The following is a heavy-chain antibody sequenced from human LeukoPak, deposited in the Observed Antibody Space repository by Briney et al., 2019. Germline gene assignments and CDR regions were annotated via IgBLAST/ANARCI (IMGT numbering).Heavy chain of an antibody. CDR1: GGSISSYY. J-gene: IGHJ6*02. CDR3: ASLGIFENYYYGMDV. CDR2: IYYSGRT. Sequence: PSETLSLTCTVSGGSISSYYWSWIRQPPGKGLEGIGYIYYSGRTNYNPSLKSRVTISVDTSKNQFSLKLSSVTAADTAVYYCASLGIFENYYYGMDVWGQGTTVTVSS. D-gene: IGHD2-15*01. V-gene: IGHV4-59*12.